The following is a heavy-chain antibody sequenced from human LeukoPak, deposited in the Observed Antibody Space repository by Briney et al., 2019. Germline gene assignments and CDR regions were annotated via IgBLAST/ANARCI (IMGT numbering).Heavy chain of an antibody. CDR1: GYSFTNYW. D-gene: IGHD3-10*01. V-gene: IGHV5-51*01. J-gene: IGHJ4*02. Sequence: GEALKISCKGSGYSFTNYWSGWARQMPGKGLEWVGIIYPGDSDTSYSLSFQGQATISADKFISTAFPQWSSLKASDTAMYYCATKFYGSGSYLRYWGQGTLVTVSS. CDR2: IYPGDSDT. CDR3: ATKFYGSGSYLRY.